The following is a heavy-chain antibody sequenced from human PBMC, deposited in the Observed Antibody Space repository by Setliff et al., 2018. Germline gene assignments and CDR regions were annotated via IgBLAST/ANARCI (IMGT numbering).Heavy chain of an antibody. CDR1: GFTFDDYA. J-gene: IGHJ3*02. V-gene: IGHV3-43D*03. D-gene: IGHD3-22*01. CDR3: AKDMAYDSSGYQLNAFDI. CDR2: ISWDGGST. Sequence: GGSLRLSCAASGFTFDDYAMHWVRQAPGKGLEWVSLISWDGGSTYYADSAKGRFTISRDNSKNSLYLQMNSLRAEDTALYYCAKDMAYDSSGYQLNAFDIWGQGTMVTVSS.